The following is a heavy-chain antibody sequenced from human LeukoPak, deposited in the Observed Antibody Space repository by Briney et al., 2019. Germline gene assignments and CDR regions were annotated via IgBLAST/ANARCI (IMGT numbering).Heavy chain of an antibody. CDR2: IWYDGSNK. CDR1: GFTFSSYG. Sequence: GRSLRLSCAASGFTFSSYGMHWVRQAPGKGPEWVAVIWYDGSNKYYADSVKGRFTISRDNSKNTLYLQMNSLRAEDTTVYYCARDPGYYSSSWYGDYWGQGTLVTVSS. J-gene: IGHJ4*02. D-gene: IGHD6-13*01. CDR3: ARDPGYYSSSWYGDY. V-gene: IGHV3-33*01.